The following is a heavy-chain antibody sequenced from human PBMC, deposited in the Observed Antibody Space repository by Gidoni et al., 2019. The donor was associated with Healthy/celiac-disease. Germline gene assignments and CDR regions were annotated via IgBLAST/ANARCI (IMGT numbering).Heavy chain of an antibody. CDR3: ARVLEIGVGFFDY. J-gene: IGHJ4*02. CDR1: GFTVSSNY. Sequence: EVQLVESGGGLIQPGGSLRLSCAASGFTVSSNYMSWVRQAPGKGLEWVSVIYSGGSTYYADSVKGRFTISRDNSKNTLYLQMNSLRAEDTAVYYCARVLEIGVGFFDYWGQGTLVTVSS. D-gene: IGHD3-22*01. V-gene: IGHV3-53*01. CDR2: IYSGGST.